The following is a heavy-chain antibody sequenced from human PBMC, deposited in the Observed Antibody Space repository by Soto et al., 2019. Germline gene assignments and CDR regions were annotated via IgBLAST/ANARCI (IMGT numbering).Heavy chain of an antibody. Sequence: QVQLVESGGGVVQPGRSLRLSCAASGFTFSSYGMHWVRQAPGKGLEWVAVISYDGSNKYYADSVKGRFTISRDNSKNTLYLQMNSLRAEDTAVYYCAKASYSSSWYSYFDYWGQGTLVTVS. V-gene: IGHV3-30*18. CDR1: GFTFSSYG. CDR2: ISYDGSNK. D-gene: IGHD6-13*01. CDR3: AKASYSSSWYSYFDY. J-gene: IGHJ4*02.